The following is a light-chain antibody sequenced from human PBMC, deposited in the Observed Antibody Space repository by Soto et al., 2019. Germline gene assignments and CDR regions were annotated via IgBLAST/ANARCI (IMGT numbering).Light chain of an antibody. V-gene: IGKV3-15*01. CDR3: QQSNSWPYT. CDR2: GAS. CDR1: QTVRDN. J-gene: IGKJ2*01. Sequence: EIVMTHSPATLSVSPGDRDTLSCRASQTVRDNLAWYQQNPGQAPRLLIYGASTRATGIPARFSGSGSGTEFTLTIDSLQSEEFALYFWQQSNSWPYTFGQGTKLEIK.